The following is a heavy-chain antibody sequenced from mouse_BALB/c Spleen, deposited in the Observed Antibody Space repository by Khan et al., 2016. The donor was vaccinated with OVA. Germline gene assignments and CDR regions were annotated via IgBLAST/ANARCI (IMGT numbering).Heavy chain of an antibody. Sequence: VQLQQSGAELVKPGASVKLSCKASGYTFTSYYMYWVKQRPGQGLEWIGEINPSNGGTNFNEKFKSKATLTVDNSSSTAYMQLSSLTSEVSSVYYCTRSGYGSFAYWGQGTLVTVSA. V-gene: IGHV1S81*02. J-gene: IGHJ3*01. CDR2: INPSNGGT. CDR1: GYTFTSYY. D-gene: IGHD2-10*02. CDR3: TRSGYGSFAY.